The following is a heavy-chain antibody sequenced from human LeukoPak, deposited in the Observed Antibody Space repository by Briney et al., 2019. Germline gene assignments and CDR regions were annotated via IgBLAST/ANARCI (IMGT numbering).Heavy chain of an antibody. V-gene: IGHV4-39*01. J-gene: IGHJ4*02. Sequence: SETLSLTCTVSGGSISSSSYYWGWIRQPPGKGLEWIGSIYYSGSTYYNPSLKSRVTISVDTSKNQFSLKLSSVTAADTAVYYCARHRYGSGIRQPFDYWGQGTLVTVSS. CDR3: ARHRYGSGIRQPFDY. CDR1: GGSISSSSYY. D-gene: IGHD3-10*01. CDR2: IYYSGST.